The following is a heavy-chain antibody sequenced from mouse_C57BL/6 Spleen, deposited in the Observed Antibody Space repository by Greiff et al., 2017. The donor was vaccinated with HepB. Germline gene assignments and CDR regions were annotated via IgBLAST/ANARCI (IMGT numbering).Heavy chain of an antibody. CDR3: ARKKTYCDCGPSAMDY. CDR1: GYAFSSSW. V-gene: IGHV1-82*01. D-gene: IGHD2-4*01. J-gene: IGHJ4*01. CDR2: IYPGDGDT. Sequence: QVQLQQSGPELVKPGASVKISCKASGYAFSSSWMNWVKQRPGKGLEWIGRIYPGDGDTNYNGKFKGKATLTADKSSSTAYMQLSSLTSEDSAVYFWARKKTYCDCGPSAMDYWGQGTSVTVSS.